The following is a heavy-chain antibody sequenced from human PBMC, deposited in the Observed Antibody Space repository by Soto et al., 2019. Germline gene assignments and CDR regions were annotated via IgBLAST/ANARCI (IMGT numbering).Heavy chain of an antibody. CDR3: AKWVEVSLDYLDS. Sequence: SETLSLTCTVSGGSMSNGYYYWSWVRQNPGKGLEWIGHIYHSGRTYYNPSLKSRVGILVDTSKNQFSLNLNSVTAADTAVHYGAKWVEVSLDYLDSWGQGTPVTVSS. CDR1: GGSMSNGYYY. J-gene: IGHJ4*02. V-gene: IGHV4-31*03. CDR2: IYHSGRT. D-gene: IGHD1-20*01.